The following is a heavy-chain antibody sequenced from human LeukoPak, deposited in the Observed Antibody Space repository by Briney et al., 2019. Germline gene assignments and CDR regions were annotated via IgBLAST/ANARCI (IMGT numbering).Heavy chain of an antibody. J-gene: IGHJ6*02. Sequence: PGGSLRLSCAASGFTFSSYSMNWVRQAPGKGLEWVSYISSSSSTIYYADSVKGRFTISRDNAKNSLYLQMNSLRAEDTAVCYCARDRYDDGYYYGMDVWGQGTTVTVSS. CDR1: GFTFSSYS. D-gene: IGHD3-16*02. CDR2: ISSSSSTI. V-gene: IGHV3-48*04. CDR3: ARDRYDDGYYYGMDV.